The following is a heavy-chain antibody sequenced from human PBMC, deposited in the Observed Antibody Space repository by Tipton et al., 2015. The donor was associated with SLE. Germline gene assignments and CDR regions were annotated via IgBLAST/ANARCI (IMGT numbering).Heavy chain of an antibody. CDR2: IYYSGST. J-gene: IGHJ3*02. CDR3: ARAGYGRTDAFDI. D-gene: IGHD4-17*01. Sequence: LRLSCTVSGGSISSGGYYWGWIRQHPGKGLEWSGYIYYSGSTYYNPSLKSRVTISVDTSKNQFSLKLSSVTAADTAVYYCARAGYGRTDAFDIWGQGTMVTVSS. V-gene: IGHV4-31*02. CDR1: GGSISSGGYY.